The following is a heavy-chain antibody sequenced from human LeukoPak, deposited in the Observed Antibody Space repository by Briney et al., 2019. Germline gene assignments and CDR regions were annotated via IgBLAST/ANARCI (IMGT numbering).Heavy chain of an antibody. CDR1: GFTFSSYW. CDR2: IKQDGSEK. CDR3: ARDFVYCSGGSCYPGLLDY. V-gene: IGHV3-7*01. D-gene: IGHD2-15*01. J-gene: IGHJ4*02. Sequence: PGGSLRLSCAASGFTFSSYWMSWVRQAPGKGLEWVANIKQDGSEKYYVDSVKGRFTISRDNAKNSLYLQMNSLRAGDTAVYYCARDFVYCSGGSCYPGLLDYWGQGTLVTVSS.